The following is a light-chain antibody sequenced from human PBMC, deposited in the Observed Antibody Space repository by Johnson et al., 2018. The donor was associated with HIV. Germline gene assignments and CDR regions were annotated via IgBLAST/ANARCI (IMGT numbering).Light chain of an antibody. J-gene: IGLJ1*01. Sequence: QSVLTQPPSVSAAPGQKVTISCSGSSSNIGNNYVSWYQQLPGTAPKLLIYDNYKRPSGIPDRFSGSKSGTSATLDITGLQTGDEADYYCGTWDSSLSFYVSATGTKVTVL. V-gene: IGLV1-51*01. CDR3: GTWDSSLSFYV. CDR2: DNY. CDR1: SSNIGNNY.